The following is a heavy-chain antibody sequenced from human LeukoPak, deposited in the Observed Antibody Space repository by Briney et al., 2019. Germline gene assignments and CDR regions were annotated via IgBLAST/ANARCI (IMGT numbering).Heavy chain of an antibody. J-gene: IGHJ4*02. D-gene: IGHD3-16*01. CDR1: GFTVSRNS. V-gene: IGHV3-53*01. CDR2: LYGGGTT. Sequence: PGGSLRPSCAVSGFTVSRNSMTWVRQAPGKGLEWVSVLYGGGTTWYADSVKGRFAISRDNSKNTVYLQMNTLRADDTAVYYCASAHAGGLGGFDSWGQGTLVTVSS. CDR3: ASAHAGGLGGFDS.